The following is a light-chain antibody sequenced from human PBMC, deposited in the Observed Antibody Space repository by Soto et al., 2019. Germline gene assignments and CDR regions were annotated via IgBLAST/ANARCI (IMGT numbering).Light chain of an antibody. J-gene: IGKJ5*01. Sequence: IHMTQFTSSLSASVGDRVTIPCRASQSISRSLNWYQQRPGKAPNILIYAASNRATGIPARFSGSGSGTDSTLTISSLEPEDFAVYPCQQRSSWPSFGQGTRLEIK. V-gene: IGKV1-39*01. CDR2: AAS. CDR3: QQRSSWPS. CDR1: QSISRS.